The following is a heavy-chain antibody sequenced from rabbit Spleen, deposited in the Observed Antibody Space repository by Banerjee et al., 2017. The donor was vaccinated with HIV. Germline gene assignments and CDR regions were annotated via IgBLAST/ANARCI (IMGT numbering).Heavy chain of an antibody. Sequence: EESGGDLVKPGGTLTLTCTASGFSFNSGYDMCWVRQAPGKGPEWIACIVNGNGNTYYASWVNGRFTISRSTSLATVTLQVTSLTVADTATYFCARGSAAMTMVITGFYFNLWGPGPLVTVS. CDR2: IVNGNGNT. CDR3: ARGSAAMTMVITGFYFNL. D-gene: IGHD2-1*01. CDR1: GFSFNSGYD. J-gene: IGHJ4*01. V-gene: IGHV1S47*01.